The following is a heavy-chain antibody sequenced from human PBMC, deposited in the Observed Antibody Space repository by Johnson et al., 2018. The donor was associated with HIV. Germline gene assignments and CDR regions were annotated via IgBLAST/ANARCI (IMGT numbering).Heavy chain of an antibody. CDR1: GFAFSSYA. Sequence: QMVLVESGGGLVQPGGSLRLSCAASGFAFSSYAMPWVRQAPGKGLAWLAVISYDGSNKYYAASVKGRFTISRENAKHSLYLQMNSLRAGDTAVYYCARGPPLQWELRGNALDIGGQGTMVTVSS. CDR2: ISYDGSNK. D-gene: IGHD1-26*01. V-gene: IGHV3-30*14. CDR3: ARGPPLQWELRGNALDI. J-gene: IGHJ3*02.